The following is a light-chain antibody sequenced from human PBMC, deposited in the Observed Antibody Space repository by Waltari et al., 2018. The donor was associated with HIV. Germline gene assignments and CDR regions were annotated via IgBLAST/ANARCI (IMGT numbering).Light chain of an antibody. J-gene: IGLJ3*02. CDR2: EVT. CDR1: SSDVGGYNY. Sequence: QSALTQPASVSGSPGQSITISCTGTSSDVGGYNYVSWYQQHPGKAPKLMIYEVTNRPSGVSSRFSGSSSGTTVTLTISGVQAEDEADYYCQSAADTSGPWVFGGGTKLTVL. CDR3: QSAADTSGPWV. V-gene: IGLV2-14*01.